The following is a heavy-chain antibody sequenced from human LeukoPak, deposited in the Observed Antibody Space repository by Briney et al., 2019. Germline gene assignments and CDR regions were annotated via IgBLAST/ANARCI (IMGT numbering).Heavy chain of an antibody. J-gene: IGHJ4*02. V-gene: IGHV1-69*02. CDR3: AGYGSGSYLFDY. Sequence: FQGRVTITADKSTSTAYMELSSLRSEDTAVYYCAGYGSGSYLFDYWGQGTLVTVSS. D-gene: IGHD3-10*01.